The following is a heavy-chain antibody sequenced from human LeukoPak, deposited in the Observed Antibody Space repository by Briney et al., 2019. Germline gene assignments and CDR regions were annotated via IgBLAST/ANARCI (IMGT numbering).Heavy chain of an antibody. J-gene: IGHJ6*02. CDR3: ARHKAVAGTNYYYYGMDV. CDR2: IYYSGST. CDR1: GGSISSYY. Sequence: SETLSLTCTVSGGSISSYYWSWIRQPPGKGLEWIGYIYYSGSTNYNPSLKSRVTISVDTSKNQFSLKLSSVTAADTVVYYCARHKAVAGTNYYYYGMDVWGQGTTVTVSS. D-gene: IGHD6-19*01. V-gene: IGHV4-59*08.